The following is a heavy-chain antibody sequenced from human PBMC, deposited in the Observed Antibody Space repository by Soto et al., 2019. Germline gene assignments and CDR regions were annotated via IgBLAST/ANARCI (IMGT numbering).Heavy chain of an antibody. V-gene: IGHV4-4*07. CDR2: IYTSGST. CDR3: ARGIVVVPAYWFDP. CDR1: GGSISSYY. J-gene: IGHJ5*02. D-gene: IGHD2-2*01. Sequence: SETLSLTCSVSGGSISSYYWSWIRQPAGKGLEWIGRIYTSGSTNYNPSLKSRVTMSVDTSKNQFSLKLSSVTAADTAVYYCARGIVVVPAYWFDPWGQGTLVTVS.